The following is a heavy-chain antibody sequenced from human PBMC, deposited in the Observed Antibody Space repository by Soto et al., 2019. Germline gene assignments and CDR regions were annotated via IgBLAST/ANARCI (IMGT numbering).Heavy chain of an antibody. J-gene: IGHJ5*02. V-gene: IGHV4-39*01. Sequence: SETLSLTCTVSGGSFSSSNYYWGWIRQPPGKGLEWIGNIFYGGGSGVAYYSPSLKSRVSISVDTSKNQFSLNMRSVTAADTAVYFCARRGGGDSLFGPWGQGKLATVSS. CDR3: ARRGGGDSLFGP. CDR1: GGSFSSSNYY. D-gene: IGHD2-21*02. CDR2: IFYGGGSGVA.